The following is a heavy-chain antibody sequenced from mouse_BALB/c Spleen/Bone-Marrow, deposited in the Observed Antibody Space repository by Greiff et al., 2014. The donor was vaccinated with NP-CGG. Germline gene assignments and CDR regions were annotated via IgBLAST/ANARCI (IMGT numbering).Heavy chain of an antibody. J-gene: IGHJ4*01. D-gene: IGHD2-4*01. Sequence: VQREESGAELVRPGTSVKVSCKASGYAFTNYWIEWVKQRPGQGLEWIGVINPGSGGVNYNEKFKGKATLTADKSSSTAYIQLSSLTSDDSAVYFCSREITRYAVDYWGQGTSVTVSS. V-gene: IGHV1-54*01. CDR3: SREITRYAVDY. CDR2: INPGSGGV. CDR1: GYAFTNYW.